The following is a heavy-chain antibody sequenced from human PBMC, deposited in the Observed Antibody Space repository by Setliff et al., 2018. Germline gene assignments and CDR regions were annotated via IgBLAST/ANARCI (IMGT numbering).Heavy chain of an antibody. CDR1: GFTFDDYT. J-gene: IGHJ4*02. CDR2: IKRITDSGTT. Sequence: PGESLKISCAASGFTFDDYTMHWVRQAPGKGLEWVGRIKRITDSGTTDHAAPVKGRFTVSRDDSISTLYLQMNSLKTEDTAVYFCATRLGDFWGQGTLVTVSS. V-gene: IGHV3-15*01. D-gene: IGHD3-16*01. CDR3: ATRLGDF.